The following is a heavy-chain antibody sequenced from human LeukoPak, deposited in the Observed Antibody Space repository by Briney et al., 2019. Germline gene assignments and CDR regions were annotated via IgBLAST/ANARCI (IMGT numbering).Heavy chain of an antibody. D-gene: IGHD4-11*01. CDR2: IYYSGST. Sequence: SETLSLTCTVSGGSISSSSYYWGWIRQPPGKGLEWIGSIYYSGSTYYNPSLKSRVTISVDTSKNQFSLKLSSVTAADTAVYYCARHGLYSNYDGVAYFDYWGQGTLVTVSS. V-gene: IGHV4-39*01. CDR3: ARHGLYSNYDGVAYFDY. CDR1: GGSISSSSYY. J-gene: IGHJ4*02.